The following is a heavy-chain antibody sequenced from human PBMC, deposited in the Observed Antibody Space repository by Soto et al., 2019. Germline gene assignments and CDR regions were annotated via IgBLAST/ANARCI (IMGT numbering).Heavy chain of an antibody. Sequence: QVQLVQSGDAVKKPGSSVKVSCKASGGTFSSYAISWVRQAPGQGLEWMGGIIPIFGTANYAQKVQGRFTFTANECTRTAYMEVSRLGSEDTAVYYCAGGERIFNFDAMDFWGQGTTVTVSS. J-gene: IGHJ6*02. V-gene: IGHV1-69*01. CDR3: AGGERIFNFDAMDF. CDR2: IIPIFGTA. CDR1: GGTFSSYA. D-gene: IGHD3-9*01.